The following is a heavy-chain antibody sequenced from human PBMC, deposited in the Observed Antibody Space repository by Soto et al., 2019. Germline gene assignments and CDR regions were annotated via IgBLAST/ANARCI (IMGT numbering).Heavy chain of an antibody. CDR1: GFTFSTYA. CDR3: AKGIRIHKT. Sequence: GGSLRLSCAASGFTFSTYAMSWVRQAPGTGLEWVSTIDNRGVTTYYADSVKGRFTISRDNPKNTLYLQMNSLTVEDTAVYYCAKGIRIHKTWGQGTLVTVSS. CDR2: IDNRGVTT. J-gene: IGHJ5*02. V-gene: IGHV3-23*01.